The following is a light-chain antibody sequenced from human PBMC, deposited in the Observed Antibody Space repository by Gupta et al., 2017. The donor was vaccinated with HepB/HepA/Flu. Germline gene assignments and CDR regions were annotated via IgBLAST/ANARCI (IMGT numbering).Light chain of an antibody. CDR1: TGVVTRGHY. Sequence: QAVVTQEPSLTVSPGVTVPLTCGSNTGVVTRGHYPSWFQQKPGHAPRSLIYNSDLRNSCVPARFSGSLVGGKAVMTLSNAQREDEAYYYSLLDCSSALVFGGGTRVTVL. CDR2: NSD. J-gene: IGLJ2*01. V-gene: IGLV7-46*01. CDR3: LLDCSSALV.